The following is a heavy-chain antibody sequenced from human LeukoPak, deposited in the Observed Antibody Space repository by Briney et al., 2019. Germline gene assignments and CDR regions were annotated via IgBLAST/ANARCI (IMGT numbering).Heavy chain of an antibody. CDR2: INPNSGDT. D-gene: IGHD2-15*01. CDR3: ARDQAFVYCSGGTCYDDY. J-gene: IGHJ4*02. V-gene: IGHV1-2*02. Sequence: GALVKVSCKASGYTFTGYYMHWVRQAPGQGLEWMGWINPNSGDTHYAQKFQGRVTMTRDTSINTAYMELSRLRSDDTAVYYCARDQAFVYCSGGTCYDDYWGQGSLVTVSS. CDR1: GYTFTGYY.